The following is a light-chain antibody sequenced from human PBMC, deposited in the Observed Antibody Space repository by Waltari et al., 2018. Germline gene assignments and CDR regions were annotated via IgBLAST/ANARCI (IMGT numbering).Light chain of an antibody. CDR3: QQSHSTPLT. CDR2: AAS. Sequence: DIQMTQSPSSLSASVGDRVTISCGASKSISNYLNWYQQNPGKAPNLLTSAASTLQSGVPSRFSGSGSGTDFTLTISSLQPEDFAIYYCQQSHSTPLTFGGGTKVEMK. V-gene: IGKV1-39*01. CDR1: KSISNY. J-gene: IGKJ4*01.